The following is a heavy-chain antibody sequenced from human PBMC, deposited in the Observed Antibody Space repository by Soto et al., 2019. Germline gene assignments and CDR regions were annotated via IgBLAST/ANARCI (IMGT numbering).Heavy chain of an antibody. D-gene: IGHD1-7*01. CDR2: INPSGGST. J-gene: IGHJ6*02. CDR3: ARGLWNYGVYYYYGMDV. Sequence: GASVKVSCKASGYTFTSYYMHWVRQAPGQGLEWMGIINPSGGSTSYAQKFQGRVTMTRDTSTSTVYMELSSLRSEDTAVYYCARGLWNYGVYYYYGMDVWGQGTTVTVSS. CDR1: GYTFTSYY. V-gene: IGHV1-46*01.